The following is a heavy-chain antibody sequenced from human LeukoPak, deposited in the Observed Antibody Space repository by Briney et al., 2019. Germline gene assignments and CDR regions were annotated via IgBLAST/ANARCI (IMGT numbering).Heavy chain of an antibody. J-gene: IGHJ4*02. CDR1: GSSISSYY. CDR3: ARGQWLADY. D-gene: IGHD6-19*01. Sequence: PSETLSLTCTVSGSSISSYYWSWIRQPPGKGLEWIGYIYYSGSTNYNPSLKSRVTISVDTSKNQFSLKLSSVTAADTAVYYCARGQWLADYWGQGTLVTVSS. CDR2: IYYSGST. V-gene: IGHV4-59*08.